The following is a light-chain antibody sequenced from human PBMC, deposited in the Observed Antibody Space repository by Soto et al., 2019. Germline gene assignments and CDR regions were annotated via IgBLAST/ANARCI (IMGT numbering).Light chain of an antibody. J-gene: IGKJ2*01. CDR1: QTINNY. CDR3: QQLRAYPHT. V-gene: IGKV1-9*01. CDR2: PAS. Sequence: DIQLTQSPPFLSASVGDRVTVTCRASQTINNYLAWFRKKEGKAPEFLIYPASTLQGGVPSRFSGHGFGIYFTLTISSLQPEDFATYYCQQLRAYPHTFGQGTKLDIK.